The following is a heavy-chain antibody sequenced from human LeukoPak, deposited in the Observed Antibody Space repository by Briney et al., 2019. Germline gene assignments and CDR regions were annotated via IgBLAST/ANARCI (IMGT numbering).Heavy chain of an antibody. CDR3: AKDFYGSGSYYNF. CDR1: IFTFSSYG. CDR2: IRYDGSNK. Sequence: PGGSLRLSCAASIFTFSSYGMHWVRQAPGKGLEWVAFIRYDGSNKYYADSVKGRFTISRDNSKNTLYLQMNSLRAEDTAVYYCAKDFYGSGSYYNFWGQGTLVTVSS. D-gene: IGHD3-10*01. J-gene: IGHJ4*02. V-gene: IGHV3-30*02.